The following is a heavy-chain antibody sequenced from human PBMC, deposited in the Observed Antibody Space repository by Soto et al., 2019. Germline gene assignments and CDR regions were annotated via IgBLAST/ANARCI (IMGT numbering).Heavy chain of an antibody. CDR2: ISFSSSYI. CDR1: GFTFDRYS. D-gene: IGHD3-3*01. J-gene: IGHJ6*02. V-gene: IGHV3-21*01. Sequence: EVQLVESGGGLVKPGGSLRLSCVASGFTFDRYSMNWVRQAPGKGLEWLSFISFSSSYIFDADSVKGRFTISRDNAKNTLYLQMNNLCAEDTAVYYCARTVYYDFWSGYGMDVWGQGTTVTVSS. CDR3: ARTVYYDFWSGYGMDV.